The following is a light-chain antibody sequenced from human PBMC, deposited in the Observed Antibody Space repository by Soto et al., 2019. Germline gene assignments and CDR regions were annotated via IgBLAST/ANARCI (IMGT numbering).Light chain of an antibody. Sequence: DIQMTQSPSSLSASVGDRVTIICRASQNIGSYVNWYQQKPGKAPNLLIFAASRLQTGVPSRFSGSGSGTDFTITISSLQPEDFATFYCQQGYKTPCTFGQGTKLEI. CDR3: QQGYKTPCT. CDR1: QNIGSY. CDR2: AAS. V-gene: IGKV1-39*01. J-gene: IGKJ2*02.